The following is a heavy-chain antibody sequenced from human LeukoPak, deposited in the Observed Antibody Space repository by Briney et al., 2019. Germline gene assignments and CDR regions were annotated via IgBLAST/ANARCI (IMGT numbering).Heavy chain of an antibody. D-gene: IGHD1-20*01. V-gene: IGHV1-69*05. CDR2: IIPMFGTA. CDR3: ARDVDNNWNDPGGWFDP. CDR1: GGTFSNYA. J-gene: IGHJ5*02. Sequence: GASVKVSCKASGGTFSNYAITWVRQAPGQGLEWMGGIIPMFGTANYAQKFQGRVTITTDESTSTAYMELSSLSSEDTAVYYCARDVDNNWNDPGGWFDPWGQGTLVTVSS.